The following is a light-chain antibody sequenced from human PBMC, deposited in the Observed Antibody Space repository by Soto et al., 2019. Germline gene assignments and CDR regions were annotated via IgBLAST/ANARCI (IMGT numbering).Light chain of an antibody. CDR2: GAS. CDR3: QQYGSSGT. CDR1: QRINSNY. V-gene: IGKV3-20*01. Sequence: ELVLTQSPGTLSLSPGERATLSCRASQRINSNYLAWYQQKPGQAPSLLISGASIRATDTPDRFSGSGSGTDFTPTIAGLEAADFAVYYCQQYGSSGTFGQGTKVDIK. J-gene: IGKJ1*01.